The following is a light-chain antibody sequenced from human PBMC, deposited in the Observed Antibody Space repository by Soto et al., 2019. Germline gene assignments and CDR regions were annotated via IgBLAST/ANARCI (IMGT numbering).Light chain of an antibody. Sequence: EIVMTQSPLSLSFTPGQPASISCKSSQTLLHRVGNTYLYCYLQRTGQPPQLLIHEASNRFSGVTDRVSGSGSGTDFTLKISRVEDEDVGVYYSMQTIQPAFTFGQGNKLQIK. CDR2: EAS. V-gene: IGKV2D-29*01. J-gene: IGKJ2*01. CDR1: QTLLHRVGNTY. CDR3: MQTIQPAFT.